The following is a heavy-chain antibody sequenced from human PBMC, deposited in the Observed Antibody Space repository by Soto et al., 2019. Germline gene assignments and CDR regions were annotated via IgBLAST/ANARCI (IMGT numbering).Heavy chain of an antibody. CDR2: IYYSGTT. D-gene: IGHD3-16*01. CDR1: GDSVSNDNYY. CDR3: ARSQRGRTAFTFDY. J-gene: IGHJ4*02. Sequence: QVQLQESGPGLVKPAETLSLTCAVSGDSVSNDNYYWSWIRQPPGKGLEWIGYIYYSGTTNYNSSLKSRLRLSVDMSKNQFSLKLASVTAADTAVYFCARSQRGRTAFTFDYWGQGALFTVS. V-gene: IGHV4-61*01.